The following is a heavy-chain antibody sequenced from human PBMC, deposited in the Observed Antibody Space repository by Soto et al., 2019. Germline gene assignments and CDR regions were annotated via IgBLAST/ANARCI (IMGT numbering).Heavy chain of an antibody. V-gene: IGHV3-30*04. D-gene: IGHD3-3*01. Sequence: QVRLEESGGRVVQPGTSLRLSCAASGFTFSDYAMHWIRQAPGKGLEWVAVISYEGSEIYYSASVKGRFTISRDNTMNTIYLQMSSVRRDDTAVYYCARTYYDFWSGFSDWGQGALVTVSS. CDR1: GFTFSDYA. J-gene: IGHJ4*02. CDR3: ARTYYDFWSGFSD. CDR2: ISYEGSEI.